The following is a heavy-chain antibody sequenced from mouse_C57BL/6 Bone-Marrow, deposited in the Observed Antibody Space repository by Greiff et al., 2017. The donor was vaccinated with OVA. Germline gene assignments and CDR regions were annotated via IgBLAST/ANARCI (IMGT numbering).Heavy chain of an antibody. CDR2: ISNDGGST. V-gene: IGHV5-12*01. Sequence: GYTFSDYYMYWVQQRCEKRLEWVADISNDGGSTYYPDNVKGRVTITRDKAKNTPYLQMSRLKSEDTAVYYCARRDYGNYDWYFDVWGTGTSVTVSS. J-gene: IGHJ1*03. CDR1: GYTFSDYY. CDR3: ARRDYGNYDWYFDV. D-gene: IGHD2-1*01.